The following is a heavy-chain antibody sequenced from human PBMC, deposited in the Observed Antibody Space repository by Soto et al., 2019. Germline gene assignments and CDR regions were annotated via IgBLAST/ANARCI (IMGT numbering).Heavy chain of an antibody. J-gene: IGHJ5*02. CDR2: ISSDGDIT. D-gene: IGHD3-9*01. Sequence: PGGSLRLSCSASGFTFSEYSMHWVRQAPGKGLQYVSTISSDGDITYYADSVKGRFTISRGNSKNTFYLQMNSLRPEDTAVYYCVKVSTFYDILTGYYSTNFFDPWGQGTLVTVSS. CDR1: GFTFSEYS. CDR3: VKVSTFYDILTGYYSTNFFDP. V-gene: IGHV3-64D*06.